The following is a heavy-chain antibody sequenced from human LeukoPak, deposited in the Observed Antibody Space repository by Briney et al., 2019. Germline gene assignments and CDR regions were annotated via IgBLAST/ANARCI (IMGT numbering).Heavy chain of an antibody. CDR2: IKQDGSEK. J-gene: IGHJ6*01. Sequence: PGGSLRLSCAASGFTFSSYWMSWVRQAPGKGLEWVANIKQDGSEKYYVDSVKGRFTISRDNAKNSLYLQMNSLRAEDTAVYYCARCKGSSGLDYYYYYGMDVWGRGTTVTVSS. CDR1: GFTFSSYW. D-gene: IGHD6-19*01. V-gene: IGHV3-7*03. CDR3: ARCKGSSGLDYYYYYGMDV.